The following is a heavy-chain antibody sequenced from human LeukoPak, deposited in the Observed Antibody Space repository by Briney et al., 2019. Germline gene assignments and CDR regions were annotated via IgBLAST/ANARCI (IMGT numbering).Heavy chain of an antibody. V-gene: IGHV1-18*01. D-gene: IGHD3-10*01. CDR3: ARVYGSGSHFDY. Sequence: ASVKVSCKPSGYTFTIYGISWVRQAPGQGLEWMGWISAYNGNTNYAQKLQGRVTMTTDTSTSTAYMELRSPRSDDTAVYYCARVYGSGSHFDYWGQGTLVTVSS. J-gene: IGHJ4*02. CDR2: ISAYNGNT. CDR1: GYTFTIYG.